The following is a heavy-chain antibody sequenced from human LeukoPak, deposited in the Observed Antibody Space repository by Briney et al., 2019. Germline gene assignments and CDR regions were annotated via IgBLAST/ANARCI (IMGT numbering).Heavy chain of an antibody. V-gene: IGHV3-48*03. CDR2: INSGGSAI. CDR3: AARSPSSLYGVDV. CDR1: GFTFNSYE. J-gene: IGHJ6*02. Sequence: PGGSLRLSCAASGFTFNSYEMNWVRQAPGKGLEWVSYINSGGSAIYYTDSVKGRFTISRDNSKNTLYLQMNSLRAEDTAIYYCAARSPSSLYGVDVWGQGTTLTVSS. D-gene: IGHD6-13*01.